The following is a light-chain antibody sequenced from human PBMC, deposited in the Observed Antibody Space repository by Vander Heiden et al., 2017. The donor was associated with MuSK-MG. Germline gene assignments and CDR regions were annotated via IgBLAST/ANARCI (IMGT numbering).Light chain of an antibody. J-gene: IGKJ5*01. Sequence: SEMTLSPSPPTVSLSARVTTARRASQGISINIAWAQHKPGNAPNLLIHAASTSQSGVTARFGSCSAGAYFTLSISSLRTEDVAAYYCQKCNNARITFGQGTRLEI. CDR1: QGISIN. CDR3: QKCNNARIT. V-gene: IGKV1-27*01. CDR2: AAS.